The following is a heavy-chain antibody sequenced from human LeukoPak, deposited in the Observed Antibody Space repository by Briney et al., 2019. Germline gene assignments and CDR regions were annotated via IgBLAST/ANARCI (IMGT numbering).Heavy chain of an antibody. CDR1: GGSFSGYY. J-gene: IGHJ4*02. CDR3: ARGPTYQPIDS. CDR2: INHSGST. Sequence: SETLSLTCAVYGGSFSGYYWSWIRQPPGKGLEWIGEINHSGSTNYNPSLKSRVTISVDTSKNQFPLKLSSVTAADTAVYYCARGPTYQPIDSWGQGTLVTVSS. V-gene: IGHV4-34*01. D-gene: IGHD2-2*01.